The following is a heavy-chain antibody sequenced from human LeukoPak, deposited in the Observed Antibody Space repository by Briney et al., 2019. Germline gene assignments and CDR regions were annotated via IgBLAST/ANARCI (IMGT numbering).Heavy chain of an antibody. D-gene: IGHD3-3*01. CDR2: INHSRST. Sequence: SETLSLTCAVYGGSFSGYYWSWIRQPPGKGLEWIGEINHSRSTNYNPSLKSQVTISVDTSKNQFSLKLSSVTAADTAVYYCASARVNYDFWSGDTGTPLYYFDYWGQGTLVTVSS. J-gene: IGHJ4*02. CDR3: ASARVNYDFWSGDTGTPLYYFDY. CDR1: GGSFSGYY. V-gene: IGHV4-34*01.